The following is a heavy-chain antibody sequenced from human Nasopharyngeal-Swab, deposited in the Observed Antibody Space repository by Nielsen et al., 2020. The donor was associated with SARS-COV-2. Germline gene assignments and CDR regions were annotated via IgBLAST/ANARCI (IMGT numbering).Heavy chain of an antibody. V-gene: IGHV6-1*01. CDR2: SYYRSKWYN. Sequence: SLTLSLSCALSWVRFSCCSSAWNCITSFPSRGLLWVVRSYYRSKWYNDYAVSVKSQLTFTPDTSKNQFSLHLNSVTPEDSAVYYCARARGAYGDYYYYYYSDVWGKGTTVTVSS. CDR1: WVRFSCCSSA. CDR3: ARARGAYGDYYYYYYSDV. D-gene: IGHD4-17*01. J-gene: IGHJ6*03.